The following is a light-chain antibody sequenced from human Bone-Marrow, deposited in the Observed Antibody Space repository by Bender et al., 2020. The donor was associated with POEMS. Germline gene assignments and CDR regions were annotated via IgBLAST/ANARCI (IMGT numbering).Light chain of an antibody. CDR2: DDS. CDR1: SIGSKR. J-gene: IGLJ2*01. CDR3: CLYAGSSTLV. Sequence: SYVVTQPPSVSVAPGQTATITCGGNSIGSKRVHWYQLKPGQAPVLVVHDDSYRPSGIPERFSGSKSGNTASLTISGLQAEDEADYYCCLYAGSSTLVFGGGTKLTVL. V-gene: IGLV3-21*02.